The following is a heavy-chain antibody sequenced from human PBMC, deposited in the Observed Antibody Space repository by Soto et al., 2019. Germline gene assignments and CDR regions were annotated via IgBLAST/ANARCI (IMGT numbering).Heavy chain of an antibody. CDR1: GFNLDDYA. CDR2: ISWNSGNK. Sequence: GGSLRLSCAGSGFNLDDYAMYWVRQVPGKGLEWVSSISWNSGNKVYADSVKGRFTISRDNGKNTLYLQMNSLRAEDTALYYCAKSHTSGWNYFDYWGQGTLVTVSS. D-gene: IGHD6-19*01. J-gene: IGHJ4*02. CDR3: AKSHTSGWNYFDY. V-gene: IGHV3-9*01.